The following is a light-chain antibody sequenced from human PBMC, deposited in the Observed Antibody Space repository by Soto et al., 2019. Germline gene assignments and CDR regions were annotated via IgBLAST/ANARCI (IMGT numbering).Light chain of an antibody. Sequence: EIVMTQSPATLSVSPGERATLSCRASQSVSSYLAWYQQKPGQAPRLLLYGASTRATDIPARFSGSGSGTEFTLTISSLQSEDFGVYYCQEYRGWRTFGQGTKVDNK. V-gene: IGKV3-15*01. CDR1: QSVSSY. CDR2: GAS. J-gene: IGKJ1*01. CDR3: QEYRGWRT.